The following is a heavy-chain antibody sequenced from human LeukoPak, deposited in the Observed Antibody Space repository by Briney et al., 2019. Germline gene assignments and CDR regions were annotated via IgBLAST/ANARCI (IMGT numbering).Heavy chain of an antibody. CDR2: FGTRSTSV. V-gene: IGHV3-21*01. D-gene: IGHD3-22*01. CDR3: AREVSEGFDF. Sequence: PGGSLRLFCRASGFPFSGYSKIWIRQAPGKGLEWVSSFGTRSTSVYHAGSVKGRFAISRDNAKNSLYLQMNSLRAEDTALYYCAREVSEGFDFWGQGTLVTVSS. J-gene: IGHJ4*02. CDR1: GFPFSGYS.